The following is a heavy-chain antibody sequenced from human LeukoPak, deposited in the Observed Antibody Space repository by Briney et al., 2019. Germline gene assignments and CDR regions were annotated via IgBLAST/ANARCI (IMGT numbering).Heavy chain of an antibody. D-gene: IGHD4-17*01. CDR2: ISGSCGST. CDR1: GFTFSSYA. J-gene: IGHJ4*02. Sequence: GGSLRLSCAASGFTFSSYAMSWVRQAPGKGLEWVSAISGSCGSTYYADSVKGRFTISRDNSKNTLYLQMNSLRAEDTAVYYCAKDPYGDYVAYFDYWGQGTLVTVSS. V-gene: IGHV3-23*01. CDR3: AKDPYGDYVAYFDY.